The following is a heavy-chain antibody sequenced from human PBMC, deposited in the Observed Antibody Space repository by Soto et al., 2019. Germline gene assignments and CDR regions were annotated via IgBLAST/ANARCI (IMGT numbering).Heavy chain of an antibody. CDR3: AXGAYGLGKGSYYDGMDV. CDR1: GLTFTSIC. Sequence: GGSLTLSCAVSGLTFTSICIHWVRQAAGKGLEWVALISYEGSNKYYADFVKGRFTRSRDNSKNKLYLQMNSLRAADTAVYHCAXGAYGLGKGSYYDGMDVWGQGTTVTVSS. V-gene: IGHV3-30*18. CDR2: ISYEGSNK. J-gene: IGHJ6*02. D-gene: IGHD3-10*01.